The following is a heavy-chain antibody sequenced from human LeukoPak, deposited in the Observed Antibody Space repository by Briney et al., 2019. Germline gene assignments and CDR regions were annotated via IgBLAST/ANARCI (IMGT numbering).Heavy chain of an antibody. J-gene: IGHJ4*02. CDR1: GGSISSYY. D-gene: IGHD2-2*01. CDR2: IYYSGST. Sequence: SETLSLTCTVSGGSISSYYWCWIRQPPGKGLEWIGYIYYSGSTNYNPSLKSRVTISVDTSKNQFSLKLSSVTAADTAVYYCARGVVPAILDYWGQGTLVTVSS. CDR3: ARGVVPAILDY. V-gene: IGHV4-59*01.